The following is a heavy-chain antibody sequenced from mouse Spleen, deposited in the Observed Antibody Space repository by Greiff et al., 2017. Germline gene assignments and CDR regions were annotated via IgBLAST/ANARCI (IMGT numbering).Heavy chain of an antibody. CDR1: GFTFSSYA. Sequence: EVKLMESGGGLVKPGGSLKLSCAASGFTFSSYAMSWVRQTPEKRLEWVATISSGGSYTYYPDSVKGRFTISRDNAKNTLYLQMSSLRSEDTAMYYCARHGAGTGFWYFDVWGAGTTVTVSS. CDR3: ARHGAGTGFWYFDV. D-gene: IGHD4-1*01. V-gene: IGHV5-9-3*01. J-gene: IGHJ1*01. CDR2: ISSGGSYT.